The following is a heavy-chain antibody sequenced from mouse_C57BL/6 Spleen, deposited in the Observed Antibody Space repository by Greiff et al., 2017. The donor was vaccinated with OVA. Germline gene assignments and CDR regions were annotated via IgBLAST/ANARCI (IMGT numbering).Heavy chain of an antibody. Sequence: VHLVQSGPGLVQPSPSLSITCPVSGFSLTSSGVHWVRQSPGKGLEWLGVIWSGGSTGSNAAFISRRSISKDNAKSQVFFKMNNLQADDSAIYYCATSTGYYFDGRGQGTTLTVSS. CDR1: GFSLTSSG. CDR3: ATSTGYYFDG. CDR2: IWSGGST. V-gene: IGHV2-2*01. D-gene: IGHD4-1*02. J-gene: IGHJ2*01.